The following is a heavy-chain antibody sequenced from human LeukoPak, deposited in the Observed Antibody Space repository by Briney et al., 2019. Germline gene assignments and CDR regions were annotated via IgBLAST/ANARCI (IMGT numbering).Heavy chain of an antibody. CDR2: INPNSGGT. J-gene: IGHJ6*02. CDR3: ARDRPIVVVRAAKGPYYYYYGMDV. D-gene: IGHD2-2*01. Sequence: GASVKVSCKASGYTFTGYYMHWVRQAPGQGLEWMGWINPNSGGTNYAQKFQGRVTITADESTSTAYMELSRLRSEDTAVYYCARDRPIVVVRAAKGPYYYYYGMDVWSQATTVTVSS. CDR1: GYTFTGYY. V-gene: IGHV1-2*02.